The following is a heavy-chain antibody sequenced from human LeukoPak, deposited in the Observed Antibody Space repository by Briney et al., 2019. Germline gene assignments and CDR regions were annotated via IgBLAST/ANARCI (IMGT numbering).Heavy chain of an antibody. CDR3: ARVDYDYVWGSYMSPGHY. Sequence: GGSLRLSCAASGFTFSSYSMNWVRQAPGKGLEWVSSISSSSSYICYADSVKGRFTISRDNAKNSLYLQMNSLRAEDTAVYYCARVDYDYVWGSYMSPGHYWGQGTLVTVSS. CDR2: ISSSSSYI. J-gene: IGHJ4*02. V-gene: IGHV3-21*01. CDR1: GFTFSSYS. D-gene: IGHD3-16*01.